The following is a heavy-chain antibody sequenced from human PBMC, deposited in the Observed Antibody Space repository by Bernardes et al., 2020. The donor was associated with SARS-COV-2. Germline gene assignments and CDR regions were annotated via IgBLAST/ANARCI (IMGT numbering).Heavy chain of an antibody. CDR1: GLIFSDYW. J-gene: IGHJ5*02. V-gene: IGHV3-7*01. CDR2: IKQDGTKK. D-gene: IGHD2-8*01. CDR3: ARLMLDP. Sequence: AWSLSLSCVASGLIFSDYWMHWVRQAPGKGLEWVAQIKQDGTKKFYADSVKGRFTISRDNAKNSVYLQMNSLRAEDTALYFCARLMLDPWGQGTLVVVSS.